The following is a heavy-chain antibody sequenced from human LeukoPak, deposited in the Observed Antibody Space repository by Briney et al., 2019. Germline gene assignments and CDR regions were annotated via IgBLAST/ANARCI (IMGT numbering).Heavy chain of an antibody. CDR2: ISSSGSTI. CDR1: GFTFSSYE. Sequence: PGGSLRLSCAASGFTFSSYEMNWVRQAPGKGLEWVSYISSSGSTIYYADSVKGRFTISRDNAKNSLYLQMNSLRAEDTAAYYCARGDIVVVPAALGYWGQGTLVTVSS. CDR3: ARGDIVVVPAALGY. J-gene: IGHJ4*02. D-gene: IGHD2-2*01. V-gene: IGHV3-48*03.